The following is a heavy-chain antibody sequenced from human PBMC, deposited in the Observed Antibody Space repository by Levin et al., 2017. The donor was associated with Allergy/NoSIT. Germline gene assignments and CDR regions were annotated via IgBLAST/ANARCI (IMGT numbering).Heavy chain of an antibody. CDR2: IIPIFNTA. D-gene: IGHD2-15*01. CDR1: GGTFNRHI. CDR3: ARDGLGYCSGDHCLDAFDI. J-gene: IGHJ3*02. V-gene: IGHV1-69*13. Sequence: SVKVSCKASGGTFNRHIISWVRQAPGQGLEWMGGIIPIFNTAKYAQKFQGRVTISAEDSTGTGYMELSSLTSEDTAVYYCARDGLGYCSGDHCLDAFDIWGQGTMVTVSS.